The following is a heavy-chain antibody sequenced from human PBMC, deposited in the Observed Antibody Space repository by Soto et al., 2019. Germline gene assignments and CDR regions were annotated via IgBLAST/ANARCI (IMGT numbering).Heavy chain of an antibody. D-gene: IGHD6-13*01. Sequence: GGSLRLSCAASGFTFSSYGMHWVRQAPGKGLEWVAVISYDGSNKYYADSVKGRFTISRDNSKDTLYLQMNSLRAEDTAVYYCAKGPIAAAGSPPLNWFDPWGQGTLVTSPQ. CDR2: ISYDGSNK. J-gene: IGHJ5*02. CDR3: AKGPIAAAGSPPLNWFDP. CDR1: GFTFSSYG. V-gene: IGHV3-30*18.